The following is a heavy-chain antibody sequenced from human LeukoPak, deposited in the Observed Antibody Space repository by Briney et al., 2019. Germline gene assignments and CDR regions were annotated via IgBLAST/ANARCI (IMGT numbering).Heavy chain of an antibody. V-gene: IGHV7-4-1*02. CDR2: INTNTGNP. CDR3: ARDPDYGGNTLLDY. Sequence: AAVKVSCKASGYTFTSYAMNWVRQAPGQGLEWMGWINTNTGNPTYAQGFAGRFGFSLDTSVSTAYLQISSLKAEDTAVYYCARDPDYGGNTLLDYWGQGTLVTVSS. J-gene: IGHJ4*02. CDR1: GYTFTSYA. D-gene: IGHD4-23*01.